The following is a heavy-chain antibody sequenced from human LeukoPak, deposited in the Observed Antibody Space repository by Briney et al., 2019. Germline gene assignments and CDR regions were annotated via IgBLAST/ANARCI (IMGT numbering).Heavy chain of an antibody. V-gene: IGHV4-39*02. CDR1: GGSISSSSYY. Sequence: SETLSLTCTVSGGSISSSSYYWGWIRQPPGKGLEWIGSIYYSGSTYYNPSLKSRVTISVDTSKNQFSLKLSSVTAADTAVYYCAREVGYDYVWGSYRALDYWGQGTLVTVSS. J-gene: IGHJ4*02. D-gene: IGHD3-16*02. CDR3: AREVGYDYVWGSYRALDY. CDR2: IYYSGST.